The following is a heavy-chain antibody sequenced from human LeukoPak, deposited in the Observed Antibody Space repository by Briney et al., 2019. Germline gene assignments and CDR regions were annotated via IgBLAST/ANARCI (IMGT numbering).Heavy chain of an antibody. Sequence: PSETLSLTCTVSSGSISSYYWSWIRQPAGKGLEWIGRIYTSGSTNYYPSFESRVTMSVDTSKSQFSLKLSSVTAADTAVYYCATALLDYYGSGSYLDWGQGTLVTVSS. J-gene: IGHJ4*02. D-gene: IGHD3-10*01. CDR2: IYTSGST. CDR1: SGSISSYY. CDR3: ATALLDYYGSGSYLD. V-gene: IGHV4-4*07.